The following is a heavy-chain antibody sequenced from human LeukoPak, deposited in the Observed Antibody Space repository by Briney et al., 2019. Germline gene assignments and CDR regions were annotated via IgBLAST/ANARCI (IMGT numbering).Heavy chain of an antibody. CDR1: GFTFSSYS. CDR3: AREISTYYDFWSGSKEWYFDY. V-gene: IGHV3-7*01. J-gene: IGHJ4*02. CDR2: IKQDGSEK. D-gene: IGHD3-3*01. Sequence: TGGSLRLSCAASGFTFSSYSMNWVRQAPRKGLEWVANIKQDGSEKYYVDSVKGRFTISRDNAKNSLYLQMNSLRAEDTAVYYCAREISTYYDFWSGSKEWYFDYWGQGTLVTVSS.